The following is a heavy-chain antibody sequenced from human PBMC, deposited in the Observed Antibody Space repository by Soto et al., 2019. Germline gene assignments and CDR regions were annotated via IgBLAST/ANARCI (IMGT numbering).Heavy chain of an antibody. CDR1: GFTFSSYW. J-gene: IGHJ5*02. Sequence: GESLKISCAASGFTFSSYWMSWVRQAPGKGLEWVANIKQDGSEKYYVDSVKGRFTISRDNAKNSLYLQMNSLRAEDTAVYYCVRDRGAITTVRGPMDWFDPWGQGTLVTVSS. D-gene: IGHD3-10*01. CDR2: IKQDGSEK. CDR3: VRDRGAITTVRGPMDWFDP. V-gene: IGHV3-7*01.